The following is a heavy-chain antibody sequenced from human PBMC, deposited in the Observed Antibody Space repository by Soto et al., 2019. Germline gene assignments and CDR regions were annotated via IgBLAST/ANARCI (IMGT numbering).Heavy chain of an antibody. CDR3: AASILRVWVLPHFDY. V-gene: IGHV1-24*01. CDR1: VYTFTDLS. D-gene: IGHD3-10*01. CDR2: FDPEKGKR. J-gene: IGHJ4*02. Sequence: QVPLVQSGAEVKKTGASVKVSCKVSVYTFTDLSMHWVRQAPGEGLEWMGGFDPEKGKRIYAQNFQGRVTMTEDTSTGTAYMELSSLRSDDTAVYYCAASILRVWVLPHFDYWGQGTLVSVSS.